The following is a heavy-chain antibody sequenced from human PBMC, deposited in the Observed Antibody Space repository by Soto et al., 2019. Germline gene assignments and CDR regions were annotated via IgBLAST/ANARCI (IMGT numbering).Heavy chain of an antibody. D-gene: IGHD3-3*01. V-gene: IGHV3-48*01. CDR2: ISSSSSTI. Sequence: GSLRLSCAASGFTFSSYSMNWVRQAPGKGLEWVSYISSSSSTIYYADSVKGRFTISRDNAKNSLYLQMNSLRAEDTAVYYCARLDFWSGYYTNNYYYYMDVWGKGTTVTVSS. CDR3: ARLDFWSGYYTNNYYYYMDV. CDR1: GFTFSSYS. J-gene: IGHJ6*03.